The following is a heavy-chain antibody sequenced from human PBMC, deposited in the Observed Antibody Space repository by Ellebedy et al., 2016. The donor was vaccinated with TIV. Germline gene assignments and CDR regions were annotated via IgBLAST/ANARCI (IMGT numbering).Heavy chain of an antibody. CDR2: ISSSSSYT. CDR3: ARDRGCTNGVCYFDY. D-gene: IGHD2-8*01. CDR1: GFTFSNYY. J-gene: IGHJ4*02. Sequence: GESLKISCAASGFTFSNYYMSWIRHAPGKGLEWVSYISSSSSYTNYADSVKGRFTTSRDNAKNSLYLQMNSLRAEDTAVYYCARDRGCTNGVCYFDYWGQGTLVTVSS. V-gene: IGHV3-11*06.